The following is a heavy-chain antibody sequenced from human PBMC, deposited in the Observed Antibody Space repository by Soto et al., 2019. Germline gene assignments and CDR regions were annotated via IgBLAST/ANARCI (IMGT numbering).Heavy chain of an antibody. CDR3: AKATATGGGAFDI. V-gene: IGHV3-23*01. J-gene: IGHJ3*02. CDR1: GFICSSYD. D-gene: IGHD2-8*02. CDR2: ILVAGST. Sequence: VGSLRLSCAASGFICSSYDMSWVRQAPGKGLEWVSTILVAGSTHYEDSVKGRFTISRDRSKNTVYLQMNSLTAGDTAMYYCAKATATGGGAFDICGQGTMVTVSS.